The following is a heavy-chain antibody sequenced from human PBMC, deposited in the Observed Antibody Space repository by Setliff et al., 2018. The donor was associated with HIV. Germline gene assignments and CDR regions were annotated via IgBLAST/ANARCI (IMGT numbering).Heavy chain of an antibody. Sequence: SETLSLTCAVYGGSFSGYYWSWIRQSPGKGLEWIREINHSGSTNYNPSLKSRVTILGDTSKNQFSLKLSSVTAAATAVYYCARRAGSDYFTRFDYWGLGTLVTVSS. CDR3: ARRAGSDYFTRFDY. V-gene: IGHV4-34*01. D-gene: IGHD3-10*01. J-gene: IGHJ4*02. CDR2: INHSGST. CDR1: GGSFSGYY.